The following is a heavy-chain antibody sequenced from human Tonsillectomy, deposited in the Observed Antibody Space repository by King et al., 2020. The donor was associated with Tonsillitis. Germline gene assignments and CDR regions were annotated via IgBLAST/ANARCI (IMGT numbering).Heavy chain of an antibody. CDR2: ISGSGGGT. CDR1: EFTFSSYA. CDR3: AKDEMTTVTNYYYYYGMDV. V-gene: IGHV3-23*04. J-gene: IGHJ6*02. Sequence: VQLVESGGGLVQPGGSLRLSCAASEFTFSSYAMSWVRQAPGKGLEWVSTISGSGGGTYYADSVKGRFTISRDNSKNTLYLQMNSLRAEDTAVYYCAKDEMTTVTNYYYYYGMDVWGQGTTVTVSS. D-gene: IGHD4-17*01.